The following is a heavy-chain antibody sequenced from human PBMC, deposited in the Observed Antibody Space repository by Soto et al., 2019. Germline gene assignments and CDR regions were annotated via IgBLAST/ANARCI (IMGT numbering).Heavy chain of an antibody. J-gene: IGHJ3*02. Sequence: SETLSLTCAVYGGSFSGYYWSWIRQPPGKGLEWIGEINHSGSTNYNPSLKSRVTISVDTSKNQFSLKLSSVTAADTAVYYCARGVIRRAFDIWGQGTMVTVSS. CDR1: GGSFSGYY. CDR2: INHSGST. V-gene: IGHV4-34*01. CDR3: ARGVIRRAFDI. D-gene: IGHD3-16*02.